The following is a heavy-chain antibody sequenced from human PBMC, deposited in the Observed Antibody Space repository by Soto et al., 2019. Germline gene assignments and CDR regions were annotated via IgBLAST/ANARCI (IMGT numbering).Heavy chain of an antibody. CDR1: GGSFSGYY. CDR3: ARGRDIYCGGGCGWFDP. V-gene: IGHV4-34*01. Sequence: SETLSLTCAVYGGSFSGYYWSWIRQPPGKGLEWIGEINHSGSTNYNPSLKSRVTISVDTSKNQFSLKLSSVTAADTAVYYCARGRDIYCGGGCGWFDPWGQGTLVTVSS. CDR2: INHSGST. J-gene: IGHJ5*02. D-gene: IGHD2-21*02.